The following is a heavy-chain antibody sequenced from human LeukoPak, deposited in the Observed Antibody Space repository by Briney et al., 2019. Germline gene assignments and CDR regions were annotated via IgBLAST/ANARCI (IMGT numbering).Heavy chain of an antibody. D-gene: IGHD4-17*01. CDR3: ASITVTTGLPYYYYGMDV. Sequence: GGSLRLSCAASGFTFSSYAMSWVRQAPGKGLEWVSAISGSGGSTYYADSVKGRFTISRDNSKNTLYLQMNSLRAEDTAVYYCASITVTTGLPYYYYGMDVWGQGTTVTVSS. J-gene: IGHJ6*02. CDR1: GFTFSSYA. V-gene: IGHV3-23*01. CDR2: ISGSGGST.